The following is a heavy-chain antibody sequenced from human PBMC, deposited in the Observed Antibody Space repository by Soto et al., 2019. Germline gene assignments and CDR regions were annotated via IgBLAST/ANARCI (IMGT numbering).Heavy chain of an antibody. J-gene: IGHJ4*02. V-gene: IGHV4-59*01. CDR2: IYYSGST. CDR3: ARGYGGASFDY. Sequence: QVQLQESGPGLVKPSETLSLTCTVSGGSISSYYWSWIRQPPGKGLEWIGYIYYSGSTNYNPSLKSRVTISVDTSKNQFSLKLSSVTAADTAVYYCARGYGGASFDYWGQGTLVTVSS. CDR1: GGSISSYY. D-gene: IGHD3-16*01.